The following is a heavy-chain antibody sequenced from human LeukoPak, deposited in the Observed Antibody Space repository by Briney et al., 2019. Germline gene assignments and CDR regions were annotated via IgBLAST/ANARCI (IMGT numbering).Heavy chain of an antibody. CDR1: GGSISSGSYY. J-gene: IGHJ3*02. Sequence: SETLSLTCTVSGGSISSGSYYWSWIRQPAGKGLEWIGRIYTSGSTNYNPSLKSRVTISVDTSKNQFSLKLSSVTAADTAVYYCAILNFWSDKYAFDIWGQGTMVTVSS. CDR2: IYTSGST. CDR3: AILNFWSDKYAFDI. V-gene: IGHV4-61*02. D-gene: IGHD3-3*01.